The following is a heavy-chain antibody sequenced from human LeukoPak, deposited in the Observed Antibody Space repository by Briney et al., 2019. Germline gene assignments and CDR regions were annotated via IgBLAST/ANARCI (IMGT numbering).Heavy chain of an antibody. CDR3: ARDLPYDSSGYSAAFDI. Sequence: ASVKVSCKASGYTFTSYYMHWVRQAPGQGLEWMGIINPSGGSTSYAQKFQGRVTMTRDTSTSTVYMELSSLRSEDTAVYYCARDLPYDSSGYSAAFDIWGQGTMVTVSS. CDR1: GYTFTSYY. CDR2: INPSGGST. J-gene: IGHJ3*02. D-gene: IGHD3-22*01. V-gene: IGHV1-46*01.